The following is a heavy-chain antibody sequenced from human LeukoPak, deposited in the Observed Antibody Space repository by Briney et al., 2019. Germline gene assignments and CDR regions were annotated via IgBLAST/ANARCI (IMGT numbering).Heavy chain of an antibody. CDR3: AKRPMVRGGSWYYYYMDV. J-gene: IGHJ6*03. D-gene: IGHD3-10*01. CDR1: GFTFSSYA. Sequence: PGGSLRLSCAASGFTFSSYARSWFRQAPGKGLEWVSAISGSGGSTYYADSVKGRFTISRDNSKNTLYLQMNSLRAEDTAVYYCAKRPMVRGGSWYYYYMDVWGKGTTVTVSS. CDR2: ISGSGGST. V-gene: IGHV3-23*01.